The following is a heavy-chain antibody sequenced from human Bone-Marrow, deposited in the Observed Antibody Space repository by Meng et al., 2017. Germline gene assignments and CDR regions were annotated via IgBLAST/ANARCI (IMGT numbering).Heavy chain of an antibody. CDR3: AKAALSNFDY. V-gene: IGHV3-11*01. D-gene: IGHD3-3*02. CDR1: GFTFSDFY. J-gene: IGHJ4*02. Sequence: QVQPVGYGGGLVKHGGSLRLSCAASGFTFSDFYMSWIRQAPGKGLEWVSNISSSGRTTYYADSVEGRFTISRVNAKNSLYLQMNSLRAEDTAVYYCAKAALSNFDYWGQGTLVTVSS. CDR2: ISSSGRTT.